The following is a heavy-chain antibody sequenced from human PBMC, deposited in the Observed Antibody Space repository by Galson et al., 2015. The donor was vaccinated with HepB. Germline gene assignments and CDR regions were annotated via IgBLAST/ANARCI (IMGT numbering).Heavy chain of an antibody. Sequence: SLRLSCAASGFTVSGNYMNWVRQTPEKGLEWVSDIYDNGNTYYADSVKGRFTISRDNSGNTLSLQMNSLRAEDTAVYYCTREINWAFHIWGQGTTVTVSS. V-gene: IGHV3-66*01. CDR1: GFTVSGNY. CDR2: IYDNGNT. D-gene: IGHD1-20*01. J-gene: IGHJ3*02. CDR3: TREINWAFHI.